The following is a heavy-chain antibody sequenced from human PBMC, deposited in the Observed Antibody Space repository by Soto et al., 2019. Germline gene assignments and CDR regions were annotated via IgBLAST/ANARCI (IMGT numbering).Heavy chain of an antibody. CDR1: GFSVSGYY. J-gene: IGHJ4*02. CDR2: ISSSGSVI. V-gene: IGHV3-11*01. CDR3: ARDPNRRDYY. Sequence: GGSLRLSCAASGFSVSGYYMTWIRQAPGKGLEWVSHISSSGSVIKYADSVKGRFTISRDTTKNSLYLQMNSLRVEDTAVYYCARDPNRRDYYWGQGTLVTVSS.